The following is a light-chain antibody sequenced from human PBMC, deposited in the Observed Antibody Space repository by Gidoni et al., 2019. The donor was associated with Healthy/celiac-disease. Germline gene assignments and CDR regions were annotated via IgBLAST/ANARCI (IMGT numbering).Light chain of an antibody. V-gene: IGKV4-1*01. Sequence: LGERATINCKSSQSVLYTSNNKNYLAWYQQKPGQPPKLLIYWASTRESGVPDRFSGSGSGTDFTLTISSLQAEDVAVYYCQQYYITPRTFXPXTKVDIK. CDR3: QQYYITPRT. CDR1: QSVLYTSNNKNY. CDR2: WAS. J-gene: IGKJ3*01.